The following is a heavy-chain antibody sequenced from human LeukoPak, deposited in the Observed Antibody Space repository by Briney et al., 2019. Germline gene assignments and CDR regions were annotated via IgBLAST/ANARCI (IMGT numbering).Heavy chain of an antibody. CDR2: INHSGST. CDR3: ARGTLAVAGREDYYYYGMDV. D-gene: IGHD6-19*01. CDR1: GGSLSGYY. Sequence: SETLSLTCAVYGGSLSGYYWSWIRQPPGKGLEWIGEINHSGSTNYNPSLKSRVTISVDTSKNQYSLKLSSVTAADTAVYYCARGTLAVAGREDYYYYGMDVWGQGTTVTVSS. V-gene: IGHV4-34*01. J-gene: IGHJ6*02.